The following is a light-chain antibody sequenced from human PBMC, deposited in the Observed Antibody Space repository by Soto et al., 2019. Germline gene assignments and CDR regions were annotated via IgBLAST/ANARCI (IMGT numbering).Light chain of an antibody. J-gene: IGKJ4*01. Sequence: DIQMTQTPSSVSASEGDRVTITCRASQGINNWLAWYQQKSGKAPKLLIYAASSLQSGVPSRFSGSGSGTDFTLTISSLQPEDFATYYCQQGNTFPLTFGGGTKVDIK. V-gene: IGKV1-12*01. CDR3: QQGNTFPLT. CDR1: QGINNW. CDR2: AAS.